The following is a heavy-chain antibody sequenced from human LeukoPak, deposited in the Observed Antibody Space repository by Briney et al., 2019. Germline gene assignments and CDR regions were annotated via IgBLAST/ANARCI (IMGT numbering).Heavy chain of an antibody. J-gene: IGHJ4*02. Sequence: PGGSLRLSCAASGFTFSSYGMHWVRQAPGKGLEWVAVISYDGSNKYYADSVKGRFTISRDNSKNTLYLQMNSLRAEDTAVYYCAKDSSSRYEGYYFDYWGQGTLVTVSS. V-gene: IGHV3-30*18. CDR3: AKDSSSRYEGYYFDY. CDR2: ISYDGSNK. D-gene: IGHD6-13*01. CDR1: GFTFSSYG.